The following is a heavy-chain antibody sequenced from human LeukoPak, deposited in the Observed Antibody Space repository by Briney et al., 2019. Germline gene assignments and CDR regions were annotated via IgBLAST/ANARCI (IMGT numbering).Heavy chain of an antibody. D-gene: IGHD3-10*01. CDR3: ARVNSVLPRTRRHYYYYGMDV. J-gene: IGHJ6*02. CDR2: IYYSGST. V-gene: IGHV4-59*01. Sequence: SETLSLTCTVSGGSISSYYCSWIRQPPGKGLEWIGYIYYSGSTHYNPHIKNRVTISVDTSKNQFSLKLRSVPAADTAVYYCARVNSVLPRTRRHYYYYGMDVWGQGTTVTVSS. CDR1: GGSISSYY.